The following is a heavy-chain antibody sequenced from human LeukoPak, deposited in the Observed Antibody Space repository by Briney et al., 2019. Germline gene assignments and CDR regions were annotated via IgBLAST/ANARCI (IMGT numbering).Heavy chain of an antibody. V-gene: IGHV3-23*01. CDR2: ISGSGGST. CDR1: GFTFSSYA. J-gene: IGHJ3*02. CDR3: AKDTRQQLVPGDAFDI. D-gene: IGHD6-13*01. Sequence: GSLRLSCAASGFTFSSYAMSWVRQAPGKGLEWVSAISGSGGSTYYADSVKGRFTISRDNSKNTLYLQMNSLRAEDTAVYYCAKDTRQQLVPGDAFDIWGQGTMVTVSS.